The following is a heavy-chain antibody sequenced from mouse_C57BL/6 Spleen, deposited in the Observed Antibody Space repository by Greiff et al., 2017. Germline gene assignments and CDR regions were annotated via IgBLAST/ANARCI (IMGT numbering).Heavy chain of an antibody. CDR2: IYPGDGDT. V-gene: IGHV1-80*01. CDR1: GYAFSSYW. CDR3: ARHSLYAMDY. Sequence: VKLMESGAELVKPGASVKISCKASGYAFSSYWMNWVKQRPGKGLEWIGQIYPGDGDTNYNGKFKGKATLTADKSSSTAYMQLSSLTSEDSAVYFCARHSLYAMDYWGQGTSVTVSS. J-gene: IGHJ4*01.